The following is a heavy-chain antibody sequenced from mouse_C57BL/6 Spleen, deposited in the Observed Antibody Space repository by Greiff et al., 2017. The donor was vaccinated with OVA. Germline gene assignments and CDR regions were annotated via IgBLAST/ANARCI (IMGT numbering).Heavy chain of an antibody. CDR3: ARQFPNYYGSRDWYFDV. Sequence: VQLQQSGAELVKPGASVKLSCKASGYTFTEYTIHWVKQRSGQGLEWIGWFYPGSGSIKYNEKFKDTATLTADKSSSTVYMELSRLTSEDSAVYFCARQFPNYYGSRDWYFDVWGTGTTVTVSS. D-gene: IGHD1-1*01. CDR2: FYPGSGSI. V-gene: IGHV1-62-2*01. J-gene: IGHJ1*03. CDR1: GYTFTEYT.